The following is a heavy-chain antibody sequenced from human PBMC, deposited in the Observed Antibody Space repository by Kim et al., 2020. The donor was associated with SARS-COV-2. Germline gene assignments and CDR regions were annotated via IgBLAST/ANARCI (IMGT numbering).Heavy chain of an antibody. D-gene: IGHD3-10*01. V-gene: IGHV4-59*08. J-gene: IGHJ4*02. Sequence: SETLSLTCTVSGDSINTYYWSWIRQPPGKGLEWIAYTHYSGSTNYNPSLKSRVTISIDTSKNQLSLTLTSVTAADTAVYYCARHYASGTYPLDYLGQGTL. CDR1: GDSINTYY. CDR3: ARHYASGTYPLDY. CDR2: THYSGST.